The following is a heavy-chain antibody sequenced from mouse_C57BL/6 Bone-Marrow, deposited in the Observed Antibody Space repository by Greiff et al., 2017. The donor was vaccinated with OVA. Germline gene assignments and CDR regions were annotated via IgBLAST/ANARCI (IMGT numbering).Heavy chain of an antibody. V-gene: IGHV3-1*01. CDR2: ISYSGST. CDR1: GYSITSGYD. D-gene: IGHD4-1*01. Sequence: EVMLVESGPGMVKPSQSLSLTCTVTGYSITSGYDWHWIRPFPGNKLEWMGYISYSGSTNYNPFLKSRISITHDTSKNQFFLKLNSVTTEDTATNYCARGKGTGTCDYWGQGTTLTVSS. CDR3: ARGKGTGTCDY. J-gene: IGHJ2*01.